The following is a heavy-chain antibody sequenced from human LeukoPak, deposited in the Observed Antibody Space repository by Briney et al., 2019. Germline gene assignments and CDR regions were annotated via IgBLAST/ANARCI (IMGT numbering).Heavy chain of an antibody. D-gene: IGHD1-1*01. CDR2: ISYDGSNK. CDR1: GFTFSSYG. V-gene: IGHV3-30*18. CDR3: AKVPQGNWNSPY. J-gene: IGHJ4*02. Sequence: GGSLRLSCAASGFTFSSYGMHWVRQAPGKGLEWVVVISYDGSNKYYADSVKGRFTISRDNSKNTLYLQMNSLRAEDTAVYYCAKVPQGNWNSPYWGQGTLVTVSS.